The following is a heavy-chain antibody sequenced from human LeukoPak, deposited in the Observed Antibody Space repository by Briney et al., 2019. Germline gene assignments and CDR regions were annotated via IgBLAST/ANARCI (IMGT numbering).Heavy chain of an antibody. CDR1: GGSISSGGYY. J-gene: IGHJ4*02. D-gene: IGHD3-9*01. CDR3: AREGVLRYYFDY. Sequence: SETLSLTCTVSGGSISSGGYYWNWIRQHPGKGLEWIGYIYYSGITYYNPSLKSRVTISVDTSKNQFSLKLNSVTAADTAVYYCAREGVLRYYFDYWGQGTLVTVSS. V-gene: IGHV4-31*03. CDR2: IYYSGIT.